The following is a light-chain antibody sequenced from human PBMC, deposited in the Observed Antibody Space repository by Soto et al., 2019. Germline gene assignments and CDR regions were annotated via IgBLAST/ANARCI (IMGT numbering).Light chain of an antibody. Sequence: EIVLTQSPGTLSLSPGQRATLYFSASQRLSASDIAWYQQKPGQAPKFLIYGVSSRATGIPDRFSGSGSGTDFTLTISRLEPEDFAAYHCQQYGSSPLITFGQGTRLEIK. CDR1: QRLSASD. J-gene: IGKJ5*01. V-gene: IGKV3-20*01. CDR2: GVS. CDR3: QQYGSSPLIT.